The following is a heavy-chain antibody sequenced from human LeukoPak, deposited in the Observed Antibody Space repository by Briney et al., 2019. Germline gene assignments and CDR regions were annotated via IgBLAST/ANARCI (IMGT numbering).Heavy chain of an antibody. D-gene: IGHD3-16*01. V-gene: IGHV3-48*03. CDR3: GASRQYVGPFDI. J-gene: IGHJ3*02. CDR2: ISSGGTTI. CDR1: GFTFSTYE. Sequence: GGSLRLSCAASGFTFSTYELYWVRQAPGKGLEWISYISSGGTTIKYADSVRGRFTISRDDGRESLYLQMNSLRVEDTAIYYCGASRQYVGPFDIWGQGTLVSVSS.